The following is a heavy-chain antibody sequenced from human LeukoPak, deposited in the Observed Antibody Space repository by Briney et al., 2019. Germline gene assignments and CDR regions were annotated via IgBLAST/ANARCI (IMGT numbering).Heavy chain of an antibody. J-gene: IGHJ4*02. V-gene: IGHV3-30*02. Sequence: PGGSLRLSCAASGFTFRSNGMHWVRQAPGRGLEWVTYIWYDGSDADYADPVKGRFTISRDNSKSTLYLEMNSLRVEDTAVYYCTKVRSGSSNWALRVFDYWGQGALVTVSS. CDR3: TKVRSGSSNWALRVFDY. D-gene: IGHD4-11*01. CDR1: GFTFRSNG. CDR2: IWYDGSDA.